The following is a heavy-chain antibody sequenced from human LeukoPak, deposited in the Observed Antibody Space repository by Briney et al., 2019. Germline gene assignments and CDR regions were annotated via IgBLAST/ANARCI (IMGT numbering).Heavy chain of an antibody. V-gene: IGHV4-39*01. CDR1: GGSISSSHYY. J-gene: IGHJ6*03. Sequence: SETLSLTCTVSGGSISSSHYYWGWGRQPPGKGLEWIGSIYYSGTTYYNPSLESRVTISDDTSKNRFSLMLTSVTAADTAVYYCARQSSDYYYYYIDVWGEGTTVIVSS. CDR2: IYYSGTT. CDR3: ARQSSDYYYYYIDV.